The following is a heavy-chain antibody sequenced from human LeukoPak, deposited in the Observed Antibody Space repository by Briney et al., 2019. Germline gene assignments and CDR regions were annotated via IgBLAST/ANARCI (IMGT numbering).Heavy chain of an antibody. CDR3: ASLPILARRFDP. Sequence: SETLSLTCAVSGYSISSGYYWGWIRQPPGKGLEWIGSTYYSGSTYYNPSLKSRVTISVDTSKNQFSLKLSSVTAADTAVYYCASLPILARRFDPWGQGTLVTVSS. J-gene: IGHJ5*02. CDR1: GYSISSGYY. D-gene: IGHD2-21*01. CDR2: TYYSGST. V-gene: IGHV4-38-2*01.